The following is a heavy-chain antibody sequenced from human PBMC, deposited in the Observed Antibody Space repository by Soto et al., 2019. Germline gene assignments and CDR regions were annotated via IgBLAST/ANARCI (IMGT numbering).Heavy chain of an antibody. CDR3: ARDGGY. D-gene: IGHD3-10*01. V-gene: IGHV4-61*01. CDR2: VYSSGNT. J-gene: IGHJ4*02. CDR1: GGSVSSGNYY. Sequence: PSETLSLTCSVSGGSVSSGNYYWNWMRQPPGKGLEWIGCVYSSGNTKYNPSLKSRVTVSVDTSKNQFSLKLTSVTAADTAVYYCARDGGYWGQGTLVTVSS.